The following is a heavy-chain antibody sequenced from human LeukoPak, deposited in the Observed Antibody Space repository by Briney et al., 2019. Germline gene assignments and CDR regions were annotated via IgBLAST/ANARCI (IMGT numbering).Heavy chain of an antibody. Sequence: GGSLRLSCAASGFTVSSNYMSCVRQAPGKGLEWVSVIYSGGSTYYADSVKGRFTISRDNSKNTLYLQMNSLRAEDTAVYYCASQSLNYYDSSGYYPTSEDVWGQGTTVTVSS. V-gene: IGHV3-66*04. CDR2: IYSGGST. CDR3: ASQSLNYYDSSGYYPTSEDV. D-gene: IGHD3-22*01. J-gene: IGHJ6*02. CDR1: GFTVSSNY.